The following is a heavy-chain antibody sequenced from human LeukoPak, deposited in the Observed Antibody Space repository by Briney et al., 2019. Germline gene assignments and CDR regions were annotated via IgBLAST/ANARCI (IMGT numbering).Heavy chain of an antibody. J-gene: IGHJ4*02. Sequence: PGGSLRLSCAASGFTFSSYWMSWVRQAPGEGLEGVGNIKEDGSEKYYADSVKGRFTIYREKEKKTLYLQMNSLRAEDTAVYYCARDRAMIVLDYWGQGTLVTVSS. CDR3: ARDRAMIVLDY. CDR1: GFTFSSYW. V-gene: IGHV3-7*01. D-gene: IGHD3-22*01. CDR2: IKEDGSEK.